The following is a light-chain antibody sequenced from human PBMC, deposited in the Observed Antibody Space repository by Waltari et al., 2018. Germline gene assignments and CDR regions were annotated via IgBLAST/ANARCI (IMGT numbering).Light chain of an antibody. CDR3: QQYNNWPQVPMYT. CDR2: GAS. Sequence: EIVMTQSPATLSVSPGERATLSCRASQSVSSNLAWYQQKPGQAPRLLIYGASTRATGIPARFSGSGSGTEFTLTISSMQSEDFAVYYCQQYNNWPQVPMYTFGQGTKLEIK. CDR1: QSVSSN. J-gene: IGKJ2*01. V-gene: IGKV3-15*01.